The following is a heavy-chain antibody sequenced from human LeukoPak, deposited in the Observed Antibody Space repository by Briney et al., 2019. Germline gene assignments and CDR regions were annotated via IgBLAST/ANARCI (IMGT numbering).Heavy chain of an antibody. D-gene: IGHD6-13*01. J-gene: IGHJ5*02. CDR2: IYYSGST. V-gene: IGHV4-39*07. CDR1: GGSISSSSYY. Sequence: SETLSLTCTVSGGSISSSSYYWGWIRQPPGKGLEWIGSIYYSGSTYYNPSLKSRVTISVDTSKNQFSLKLSSVTAADTAVYYCARYGYSSSFNWFDPWGQGTLVTVSS. CDR3: ARYGYSSSFNWFDP.